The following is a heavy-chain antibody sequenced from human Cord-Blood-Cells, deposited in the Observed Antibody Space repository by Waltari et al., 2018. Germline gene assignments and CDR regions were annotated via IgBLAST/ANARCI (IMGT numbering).Heavy chain of an antibody. J-gene: IGHJ5*02. CDR2: INSDGSST. Sequence: EVQLVESGGGLVQPGGSLILSCAASGFTFSCYWMHWVRQAPGKGLVWVSRINSDGSSTSYADSVKGRFTISRDNAKNTLYLQMNSLRAEDTAVYYCAREGDYCSSTSCYDWFDPWGQGTLVTVSS. V-gene: IGHV3-74*01. D-gene: IGHD2-2*01. CDR1: GFTFSCYW. CDR3: AREGDYCSSTSCYDWFDP.